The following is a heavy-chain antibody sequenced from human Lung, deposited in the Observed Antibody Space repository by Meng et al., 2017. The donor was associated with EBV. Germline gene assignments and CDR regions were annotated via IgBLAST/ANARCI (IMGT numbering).Heavy chain of an antibody. CDR1: GGFMSSSNW. CDR2: IYHSGST. D-gene: IGHD6-13*01. CDR3: VRARSIAAAVIDY. V-gene: IGHV4-4*02. Sequence: QVHLPESGPRLVMPSGTLSLTCAVSGGFMSSSNWWSWVRQPPGKGLEWIGEIYHSGSTNYNPFLKSRVTISVDKSKNQFSLKLSSVTAADTAVYYCVRARSIAAAVIDYWGQGTLVTVSS. J-gene: IGHJ4*02.